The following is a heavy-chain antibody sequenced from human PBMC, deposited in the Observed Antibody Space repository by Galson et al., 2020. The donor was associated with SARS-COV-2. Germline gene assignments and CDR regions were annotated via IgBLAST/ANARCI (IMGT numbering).Heavy chain of an antibody. Sequence: SETLSLSCTVSGYSISSGYYWGWIRQPPGKGLEWIGSIYHSGSTYYNPSLKSRVTISVDTSKNQFSLKLSSVTAADTAVYYCAGTYYDILIGYSPPYYYYGMDVWGQGTTVTVSS. V-gene: IGHV4-38-2*02. CDR3: AGTYYDILIGYSPPYYYYGMDV. CDR1: GYSISSGYY. D-gene: IGHD3-9*01. J-gene: IGHJ6*02. CDR2: IYHSGST.